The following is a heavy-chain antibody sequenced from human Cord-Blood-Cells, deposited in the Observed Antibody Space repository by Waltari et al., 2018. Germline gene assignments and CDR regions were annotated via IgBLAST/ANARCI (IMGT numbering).Heavy chain of an antibody. CDR1: GYTFTSYD. CDR3: ARAEYSSSSFDY. D-gene: IGHD6-6*01. CDR2: RNPNSGNK. J-gene: IGHJ4*02. Sequence: QVQLVQSGAEVKKPGASVKVSCKASGYTFTSYDINWVRQATGQGLEWMGWRNPNSGNKGYAQKFQGRVTMTRNTSISTAYMELSSLRSEDTAVYYCARAEYSSSSFDYWGQGTLVTVSS. V-gene: IGHV1-8*01.